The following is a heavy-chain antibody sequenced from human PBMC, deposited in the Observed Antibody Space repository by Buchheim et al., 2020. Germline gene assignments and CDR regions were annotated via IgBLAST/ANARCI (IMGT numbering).Heavy chain of an antibody. CDR2: ISYDGSDK. CDR3: AKGKATPSYYYYYGMDV. J-gene: IGHJ6*02. Sequence: QVLLVESGGGVVQPGRSLRLSCAASGFTFRSYGMHWVRQAPCKGLEWLAVISYDGSDKYYADSVQGRFTISRDNSKNTLYLQMNSLSAEDTAVFYCAKGKATPSYYYYYGMDVWGQGT. V-gene: IGHV3-30*18. CDR1: GFTFRSYG.